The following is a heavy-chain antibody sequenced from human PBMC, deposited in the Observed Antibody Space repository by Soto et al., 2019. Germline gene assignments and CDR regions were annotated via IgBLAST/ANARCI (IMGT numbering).Heavy chain of an antibody. CDR2: IKQDGSEK. D-gene: IGHD3-10*01. J-gene: IGHJ5*02. CDR1: GFTFSSYW. CDR3: AREPCVDYYGSVSYSAGPNWFDP. V-gene: IGHV3-7*01. Sequence: EVQLVESGGGLVQPGGSLRLSCAASGFTFSSYWMSWVRQAPGKGLEWVANIKQDGSEKYYVDSVKGRFTISRDNAKNSLYLQMNGLRAEDTAVYYCAREPCVDYYGSVSYSAGPNWFDPWCQGPLVTVSS.